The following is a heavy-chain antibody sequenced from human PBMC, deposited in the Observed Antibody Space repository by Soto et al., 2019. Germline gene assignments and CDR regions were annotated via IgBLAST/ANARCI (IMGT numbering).Heavy chain of an antibody. D-gene: IGHD6-25*01. J-gene: IGHJ6*03. CDR2: IWYDGSNK. CDR3: ARDRAAHNPQAINYYYYYYMDV. CDR1: GFTFSSYG. V-gene: IGHV3-33*01. Sequence: GGSLRLSCAASGFTFSSYGMHWVRQAPGKGLEWVAVIWYDGSNKYYADSVKGRFTISRDNSKNTLYLQMNSLRAEDTAVYYCARDRAAHNPQAINYYYYYYMDVWGKGTTVTVSS.